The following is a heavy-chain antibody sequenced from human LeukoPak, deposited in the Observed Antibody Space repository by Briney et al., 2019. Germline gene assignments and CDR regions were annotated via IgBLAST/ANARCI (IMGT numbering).Heavy chain of an antibody. J-gene: IGHJ4*02. CDR3: AKGGYGSGSYVGVH. D-gene: IGHD3-10*01. Sequence: GGSLRLSCAASGFTFSSYAMSWVRQAPGKGLEWVSAISGSDGSTYYADSVKGRFTISRDNSKNTLYLQMNSLRAEDTAVYYCAKGGYGSGSYVGVHWGQETLVTVSS. CDR1: GFTFSSYA. V-gene: IGHV3-23*01. CDR2: ISGSDGST.